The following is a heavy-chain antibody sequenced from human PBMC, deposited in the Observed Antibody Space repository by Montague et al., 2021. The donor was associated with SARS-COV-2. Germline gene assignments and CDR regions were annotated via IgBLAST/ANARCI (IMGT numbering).Heavy chain of an antibody. CDR2: FYSVGST. CDR3: ARETMTADAFDT. CDR1: GASVGSSD. J-gene: IGHJ3*02. V-gene: IGHV4-59*02. D-gene: IGHD1-14*01. Sequence: SKTLSLTCTVSGASVGSSDWGWIRQSPGKGLEWIGYFYSVGSTDYNPSLKSRATISRDTSKNQFSLKVRSVTAADTAVYYRARETMTADAFDTWGQGTMVTVSS.